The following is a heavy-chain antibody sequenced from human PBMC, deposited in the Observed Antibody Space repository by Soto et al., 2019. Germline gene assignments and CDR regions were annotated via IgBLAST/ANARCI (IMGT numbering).Heavy chain of an antibody. J-gene: IGHJ4*02. CDR2: IYYSGST. CDR3: ARHGIAAAGFDY. V-gene: IGHV4-59*08. CDR1: GGSISSYY. Sequence: SETLSLTCTVSGGSISSYYGSWIRQPPGKGLEWIGYIYYSGSTNYNPSLKSRVTISVDTSKNQFSLKLSSVTAADTAVYYCARHGIAAAGFDYWGQGTLVTVSS. D-gene: IGHD6-13*01.